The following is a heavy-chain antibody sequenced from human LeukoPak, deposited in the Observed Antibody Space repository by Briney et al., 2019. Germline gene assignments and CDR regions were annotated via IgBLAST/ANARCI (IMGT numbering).Heavy chain of an antibody. CDR1: GLTFSSYS. Sequence: GGSLRLSCAASGLTFSSYSMNWVRQAPGKGLEWVSSISSSSSYIYYADSVKGRFTISRDNAKNSLYLQMNSLRAEDTAVYYCARGGVTIVVVPAAAYYFDYWGQGTLVTVSS. CDR2: ISSSSSYI. D-gene: IGHD2-2*01. V-gene: IGHV3-21*01. CDR3: ARGGVTIVVVPAAAYYFDY. J-gene: IGHJ4*02.